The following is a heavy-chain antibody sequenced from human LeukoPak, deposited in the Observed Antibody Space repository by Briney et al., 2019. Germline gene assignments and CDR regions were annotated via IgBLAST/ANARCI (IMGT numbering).Heavy chain of an antibody. CDR1: AGSTRGYY. CDR3: ARGRGIAVAGRNFDY. J-gene: IGHJ4*02. V-gene: IGHV4-59*12. CDR2: IYYSGST. Sequence: SETLSLTCIVSAGSTRGYYWSWIRQPPGKGLEWIGYIYYSGSTNYNPSLKSRVTISVDTSKNQFSLKLSSVTAADTAVYYCARGRGIAVAGRNFDYWGQGTLVTVSS. D-gene: IGHD6-19*01.